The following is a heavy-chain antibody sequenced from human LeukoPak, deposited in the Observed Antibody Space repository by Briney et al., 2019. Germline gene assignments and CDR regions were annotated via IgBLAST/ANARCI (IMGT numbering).Heavy chain of an antibody. Sequence: PGGSLTLSCIVSGFPVNSNDMNWVRQAPGKGLEWVSLIYISGSKKYDDSVLGRCTISRDNSKNNKDLQLNDQQAEYTAAYYCVQRYPPYWGQGAQVTVSS. CDR2: IYISGSK. CDR1: GFPVNSND. D-gene: IGHD1-14*01. J-gene: IGHJ4*02. V-gene: IGHV3-66*01. CDR3: VQRYPPY.